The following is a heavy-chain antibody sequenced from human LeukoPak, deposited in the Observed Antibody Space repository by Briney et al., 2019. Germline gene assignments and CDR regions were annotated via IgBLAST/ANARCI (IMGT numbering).Heavy chain of an antibody. CDR3: ATAVSVAGDS. CDR2: IKPDGSET. CDR1: GFIFSSFW. D-gene: IGHD6-19*01. V-gene: IGHV3-7*01. Sequence: GGSLRLSCTASGFIFSSFWMTWVRQAPGKGLEWVAHIKPDGSETYYVDSVKGRFTISRDNAKNSLYLQMNSLRAEDTAVYYCATAVSVAGDSWGQGTLVTVSS. J-gene: IGHJ5*01.